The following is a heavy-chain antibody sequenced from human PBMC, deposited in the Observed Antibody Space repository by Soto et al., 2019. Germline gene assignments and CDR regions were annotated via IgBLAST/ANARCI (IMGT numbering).Heavy chain of an antibody. CDR1: GFTSSIYA. CDR2: ISGSGSST. CDR3: AKGGRCSGSQNWFDP. D-gene: IGHD3-10*02. Sequence: EGQLLESGGVLVQPGESLRLSCAVSGFTSSIYAMSWVRQAPGKGLEWVSGISGSGSSTYYTDSVKGRFTISRDNSKNTLYLQMNSLRADDTAVYYCAKGGRCSGSQNWFDPWGQGTLVTVSS. J-gene: IGHJ5*02. V-gene: IGHV3-23*01.